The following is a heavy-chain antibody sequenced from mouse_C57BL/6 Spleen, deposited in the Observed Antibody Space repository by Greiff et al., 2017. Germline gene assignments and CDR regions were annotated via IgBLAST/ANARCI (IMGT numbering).Heavy chain of an antibody. CDR1: GYTFTSYW. CDR2: IHPNSGST. J-gene: IGHJ4*01. CDR3: ASGGVVEGYYAMDY. Sequence: VQLQQPGAELVKPGASVKLSCKASGYTFTSYWMHWVKQRPGQGLEWIGMIHPNSGSTNYNEKFKSNATLTVDKSSSAAYMQLSSLTSEDSAVYYCASGGVVEGYYAMDYWGQGTSVTVSS. D-gene: IGHD1-1*01. V-gene: IGHV1-64*01.